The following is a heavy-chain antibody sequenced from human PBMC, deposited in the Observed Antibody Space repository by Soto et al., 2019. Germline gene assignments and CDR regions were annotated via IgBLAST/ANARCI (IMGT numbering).Heavy chain of an antibody. Sequence: PGGSLRLSCAASGFTFSDYYMSWIRQAPGKGLEWVSYISSSGSTIYYADSVKGRFTISRDNAKNSLYLQMNSLRAEDTAVYYCAREIIAARPRHDAFDIWGQGTMVTVSS. V-gene: IGHV3-11*01. J-gene: IGHJ3*02. CDR3: AREIIAARPRHDAFDI. CDR2: ISSSGSTI. D-gene: IGHD6-6*01. CDR1: GFTFSDYY.